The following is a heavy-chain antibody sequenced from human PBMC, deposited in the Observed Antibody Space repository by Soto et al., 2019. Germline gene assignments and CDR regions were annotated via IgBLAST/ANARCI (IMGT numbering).Heavy chain of an antibody. V-gene: IGHV1-69*01. Sequence: QVQLVQSGAEVKKPGSSVTVSCKTSGGTFSKDAINWVRQAPGQGLEWMGLLIPVFGSPIYAQKFQGRIRITGDESTSTAFMDQSSLRYEDTAVYYCTRVLGYAFEPGKTRYYAMDVWGQGTTVSVSS. CDR3: TRVLGYAFEPGKTRYYAMDV. CDR1: GGTFSKDA. D-gene: IGHD1-1*01. J-gene: IGHJ6*02. CDR2: LIPVFGSP.